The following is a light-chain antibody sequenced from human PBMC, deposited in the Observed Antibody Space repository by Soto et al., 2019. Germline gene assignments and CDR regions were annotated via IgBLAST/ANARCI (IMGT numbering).Light chain of an antibody. Sequence: EIVMTQSPANLSVSPGEIATLSCRATQGVGSNLACFQQKPGQAPSLLIYAASTRATGIPARFSGSGSGTEFTLTISSLQSEDFAVYYCQQYDNWPITFGQGTRLEIK. CDR1: QGVGSN. V-gene: IGKV3-15*01. J-gene: IGKJ5*01. CDR3: QQYDNWPIT. CDR2: AAS.